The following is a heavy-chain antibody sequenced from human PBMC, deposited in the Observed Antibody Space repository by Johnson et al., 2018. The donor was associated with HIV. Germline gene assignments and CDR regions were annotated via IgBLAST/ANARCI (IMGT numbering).Heavy chain of an antibody. CDR3: ARDRGSSWQHDAFDI. D-gene: IGHD6-13*01. V-gene: IGHV3-20*04. J-gene: IGHJ3*02. CDR1: GFTFDYHD. Sequence: QLVESGGGVVQPGRSLRLSCAASGFTFDYHDMSWVRQAPGKGLEWVSGINWNGGSTGYTDSVKGRFTISRDNSKNTLYLQMNSLRAEDTAVYYCARDRGSSWQHDAFDIWGQGTMVTVSS. CDR2: INWNGGST.